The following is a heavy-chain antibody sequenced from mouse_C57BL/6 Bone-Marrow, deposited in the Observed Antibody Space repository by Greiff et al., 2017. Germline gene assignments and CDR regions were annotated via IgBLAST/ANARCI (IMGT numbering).Heavy chain of an antibody. J-gene: IGHJ2*01. Sequence: EVKLMESGGDLVKPGGSLKLSCAASGFTFSSYGMSWVRQTPDKRLEWVATISSGGSYTYYPDSVKGRFTISRDNAKNTLYLQMSSLKSEDTAMYYCARDYYGYFDYWGQGTTLTVSS. D-gene: IGHD1-1*01. CDR1: GFTFSSYG. CDR2: ISSGGSYT. CDR3: ARDYYGYFDY. V-gene: IGHV5-6*01.